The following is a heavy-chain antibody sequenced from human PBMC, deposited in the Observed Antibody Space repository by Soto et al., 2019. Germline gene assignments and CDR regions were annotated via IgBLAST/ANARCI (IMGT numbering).Heavy chain of an antibody. CDR1: GYTFTSYD. CDR3: ARADVLLWFGELLYEGSFDY. Sequence: GASVKVSCKASGYTFTSYDINWVRQATGQGLEWMGWMNPNSGNTGYAQKFQGRVTMTRNTSISTAYMELSSLRSEDTAVYYCARADVLLWFGELLYEGSFDYWGQGTLVTVSS. D-gene: IGHD3-10*01. V-gene: IGHV1-8*01. CDR2: MNPNSGNT. J-gene: IGHJ4*02.